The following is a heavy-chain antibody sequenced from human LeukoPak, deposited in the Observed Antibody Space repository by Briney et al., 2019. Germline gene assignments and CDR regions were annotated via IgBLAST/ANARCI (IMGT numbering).Heavy chain of an antibody. Sequence: SETLSLTCTVSGGSVSSGSYYWSWIRQPPGMGLEWIGYIYYSGSTNYNPSLKSRVTISVDTSKNQFSLKLSSVTAADTAVYSCASYFRSSWIFDYWGQGTLVTVSS. CDR2: IYYSGST. CDR1: GGSVSSGSYY. D-gene: IGHD6-13*01. J-gene: IGHJ4*02. CDR3: ASYFRSSWIFDY. V-gene: IGHV4-61*01.